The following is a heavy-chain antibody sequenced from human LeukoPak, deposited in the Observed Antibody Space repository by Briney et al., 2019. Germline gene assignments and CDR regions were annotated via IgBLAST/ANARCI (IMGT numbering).Heavy chain of an antibody. Sequence: ASVKVSCKTSGYSFTDYYMHWVRQAPGQGLEWMGWINPNSGGTSSAQKFQGRVTMTRDTSITTVYMEVSWLTPDDTAIYYCARADRLDGGPYLIGPWGQGTLVTVSS. V-gene: IGHV1-2*02. CDR2: INPNSGGT. CDR1: GYSFTDYY. J-gene: IGHJ5*02. D-gene: IGHD2-21*01. CDR3: ARADRLDGGPYLIGP.